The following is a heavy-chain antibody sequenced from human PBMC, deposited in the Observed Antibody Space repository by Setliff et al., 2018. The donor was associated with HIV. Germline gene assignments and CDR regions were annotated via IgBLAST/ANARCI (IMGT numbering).Heavy chain of an antibody. D-gene: IGHD2-2*01. V-gene: IGHV4-34*01. CDR2: INRSGNT. CDR3: ARETSVTPVGLDH. J-gene: IGHJ4*02. CDR1: GGSFGAYY. Sequence: PSETLSLTCAVYGGSFGAYYWTWIRQPSGKGLEWIGEINRSGNTKYNPSLKSRVTISIDTSKKQFSLKLNSVTAADTAVYYCARETSVTPVGLDHWGQGTLVTVSS.